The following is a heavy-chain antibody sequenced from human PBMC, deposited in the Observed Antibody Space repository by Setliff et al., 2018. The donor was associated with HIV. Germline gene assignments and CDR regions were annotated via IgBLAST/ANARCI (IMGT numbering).Heavy chain of an antibody. CDR1: GYSIRSGYN. J-gene: IGHJ4*02. V-gene: IGHV4-38-2*02. D-gene: IGHD2-15*01. CDR3: STGPIVVVVGAPFDY. Sequence: PSETLSLTCTVSGYSIRSGYNWGWIRQPPGKGLEWIGHIYYSGSTNYNPSLKSRVTLSVDTSKNQFSLKMNSVTAADTAVYYCSTGPIVVVVGAPFDYWGQGTLVTVSS. CDR2: IYYSGST.